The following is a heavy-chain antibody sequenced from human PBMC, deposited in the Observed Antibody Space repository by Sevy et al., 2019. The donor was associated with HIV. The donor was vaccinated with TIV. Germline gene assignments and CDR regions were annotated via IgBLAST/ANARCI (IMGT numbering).Heavy chain of an antibody. CDR1: DGSFSGYY. D-gene: IGHD2-2*01. J-gene: IGHJ6*02. CDR3: ARGAYCSSTSCYGNNYYYYGMDV. CDR2: IYYSGST. V-gene: IGHV4-59*01. Sequence: SETLSLTCAVHDGSFSGYYWSWIRQPPGKGLEWIGYIYYSGSTNYNPSLKSRVTISVDTSKNQFSLKLSSVTAADTAVYYCARGAYCSSTSCYGNNYYYYGMDVWGQGTTVTVSS.